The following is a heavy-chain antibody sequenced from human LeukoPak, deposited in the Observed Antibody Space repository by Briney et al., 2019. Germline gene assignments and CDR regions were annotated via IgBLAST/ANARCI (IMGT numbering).Heavy chain of an antibody. J-gene: IGHJ6*03. CDR1: GYSISSGYY. CDR2: IYHSGST. CDR3: ARHRREPQVYYYYYMDV. V-gene: IGHV4-38-2*01. Sequence: SETLSLTCAVSGYSISSGYYWGWIRQPPGKGLEWIGSIYHSGSTYYNPSLKSRVTISVDTSKNQFSLKLSSVTAADTAVYYCARHRREPQVYYYYYMDVWGKGTTVTVAS.